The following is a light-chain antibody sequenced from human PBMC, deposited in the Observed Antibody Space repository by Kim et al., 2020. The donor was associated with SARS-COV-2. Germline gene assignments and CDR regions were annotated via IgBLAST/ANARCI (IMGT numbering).Light chain of an antibody. CDR1: QSVSTR. J-gene: IGKJ1*01. Sequence: LSPGERATLSCRASQSVSTRLAWYQQKPGQAPRLLIYGSYARVIGIPARFSGSGSGTEFTLTISSLQSEDFAVYYCQQYNDWPRTFGQGTKVDIK. CDR3: QQYNDWPRT. V-gene: IGKV3-15*01. CDR2: GSY.